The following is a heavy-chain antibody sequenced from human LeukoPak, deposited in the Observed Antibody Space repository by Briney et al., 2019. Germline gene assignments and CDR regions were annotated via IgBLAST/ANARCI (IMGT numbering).Heavy chain of an antibody. CDR3: AKAGVEVSGFDY. D-gene: IGHD5-24*01. CDR1: GFTFSSYG. J-gene: IGHJ4*02. CDR2: ISYDGSNK. Sequence: GGSLRLSCAASGFTFSSYGMHCVRQAPGKGLEWVAVISYDGSNKYYADSVKGRFTISRDNSKNTLYLQMNSLRAEDTAVYYCAKAGVEVSGFDYWGQGTLVTVSS. V-gene: IGHV3-30*18.